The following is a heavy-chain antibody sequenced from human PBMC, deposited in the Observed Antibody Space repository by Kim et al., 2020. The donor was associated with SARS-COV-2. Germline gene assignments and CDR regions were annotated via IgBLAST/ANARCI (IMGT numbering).Heavy chain of an antibody. CDR2: ISGSGGST. CDR1: GFTFSSYA. J-gene: IGHJ4*02. CDR3: AKGIRTYYDIFTGFIDY. D-gene: IGHD3-9*01. Sequence: GGSLRLSCAASGFTFSSYAMSWVRQAPGKGLEWVSAISGSGGSTYYADSVKGRFTISRDNSKKTLYLQMNSLRAEDTAVYYCAKGIRTYYDIFTGFIDYWGQGTLVTVSS. V-gene: IGHV3-23*01.